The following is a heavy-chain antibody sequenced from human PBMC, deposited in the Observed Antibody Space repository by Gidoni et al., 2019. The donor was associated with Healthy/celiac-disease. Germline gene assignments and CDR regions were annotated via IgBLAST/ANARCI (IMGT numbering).Heavy chain of an antibody. CDR3: ARAEFIVVVPAALDY. CDR1: GFTFSSYG. D-gene: IGHD2-2*01. V-gene: IGHV3-33*01. CDR2: IWYDGSNK. Sequence: QVQLVESGGGVVQPGRSLRLSCAASGFTFSSYGMHWVRQAPGKGLEWVAVIWYDGSNKYYADSVKGRFTISRDNSKNTLYLQMNSLRAEDTAVYYCARAEFIVVVPAALDYWGQGTLVTVSS. J-gene: IGHJ4*02.